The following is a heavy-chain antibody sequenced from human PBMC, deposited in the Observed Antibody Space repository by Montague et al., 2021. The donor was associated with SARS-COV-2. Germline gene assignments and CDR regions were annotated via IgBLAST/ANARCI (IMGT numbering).Heavy chain of an antibody. CDR3: ASGDDNGSGYLDV. J-gene: IGHJ6*03. CDR1: DGSFSNFY. D-gene: IGHD1-26*01. Sequence: SETLSLTCAVFDGSFSNFYWSWIRQHPGKGLEWIGEINHSGTTYYYPSXKSRVNISVDTSKNQFSLKLNSLTAADAAVYYCASGDDNGSGYLDVWGKGTTVTVSS. CDR2: INHSGTT. V-gene: IGHV4-34*01.